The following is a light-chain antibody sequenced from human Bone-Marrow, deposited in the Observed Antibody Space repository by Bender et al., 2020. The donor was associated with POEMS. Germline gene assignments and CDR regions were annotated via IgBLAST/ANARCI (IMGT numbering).Light chain of an antibody. CDR1: KLGDNF. CDR3: QTWDSSTGV. V-gene: IGLV3-1*01. J-gene: IGLJ3*02. CDR2: QDT. Sequence: SYEVTQPPSVSVSPGQTATFTCSGNKLGDNFVSWYQQKPGQSPVLVIYQDTKRPSGIPERFSGSNSGNTATLTISGTQTRDEADYYCQTWDSSTGVFGGGTKLTVL.